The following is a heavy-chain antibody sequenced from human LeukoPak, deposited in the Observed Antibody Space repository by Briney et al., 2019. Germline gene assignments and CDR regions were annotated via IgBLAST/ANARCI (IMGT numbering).Heavy chain of an antibody. CDR3: ARGLDPNWFDP. CDR1: GFTFSNFA. V-gene: IGHV3-30*04. CDR2: ISYDAGKT. Sequence: GRSLRLSCAASGFTFSNFAMHWVRQAPGKGLEWVAGISYDAGKTYYADSVRGRFTISRDTSKNTLYLQMNGLRAEDTAVYYCARGLDPNWFDPWGQGTLVTVSS. J-gene: IGHJ5*02. D-gene: IGHD3/OR15-3a*01.